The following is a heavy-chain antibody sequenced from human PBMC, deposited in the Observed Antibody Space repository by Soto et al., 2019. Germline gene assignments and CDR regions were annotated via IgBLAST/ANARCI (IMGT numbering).Heavy chain of an antibody. J-gene: IGHJ4*02. V-gene: IGHV1-24*01. CDR3: ATGLLRYFDWLFS. CDR2: FDPEDGET. D-gene: IGHD3-9*01. CDR1: GYTLTELS. Sequence: GASGKVSCKVSGYTLTELSMHWVRQAPGKGLEWMGGFDPEDGETIYAQKFQGRVTMTEDTSTDTAYMELSSLRSEDTAVYYCATGLLRYFDWLFSWGQGTLVTVSS.